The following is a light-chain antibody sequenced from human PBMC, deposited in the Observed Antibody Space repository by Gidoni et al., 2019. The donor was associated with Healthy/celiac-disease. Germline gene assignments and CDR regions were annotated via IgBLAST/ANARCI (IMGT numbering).Light chain of an antibody. CDR2: GAS. Sequence: EIVLTPSPGTLSLSPGERATLSCRASQSVSSSYLAWYQQKPGQAPRLLIYGASSRATGIPDRFRGSGSGTDFTLTISRLEPEDFAVYYCQQYGSSPPTFGQGTKVEIK. V-gene: IGKV3-20*01. CDR1: QSVSSSY. J-gene: IGKJ1*01. CDR3: QQYGSSPPT.